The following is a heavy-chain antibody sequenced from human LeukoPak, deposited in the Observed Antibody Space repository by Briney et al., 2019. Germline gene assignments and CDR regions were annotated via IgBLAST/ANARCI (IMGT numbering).Heavy chain of an antibody. CDR1: GYSFTSYW. CDR2: IYPGDSDT. D-gene: IGHD3-10*01. CDR3: ARRGNYYFDS. V-gene: IGHV5-51*01. Sequence: GESLKISCKGSGYSFTSYWIAWVRQMPGRGLEWMGVIYPGDSDTRYSPSFQGQVTISADKPITTAYLQWSSLKASDTAIYYCARRGNYYFDSWGQGTLVTVSS. J-gene: IGHJ4*02.